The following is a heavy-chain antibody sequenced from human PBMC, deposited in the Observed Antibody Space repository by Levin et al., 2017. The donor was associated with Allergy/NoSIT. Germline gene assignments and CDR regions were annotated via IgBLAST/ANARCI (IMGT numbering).Heavy chain of an antibody. V-gene: IGHV3-33*01. CDR2: VWFDGSHK. J-gene: IGHJ6*02. CDR3: ARVPVTGGPYWHYFGMDF. CDR1: GFTFNNYG. D-gene: IGHD3-3*02. Sequence: GESLKISFAASGFTFNNYGMHWVRQAPGKGLEWVALVWFDGSHKFYAESVKGRFTISRDNSKDTVSLEMNSLRVDDTAIYYCARVPVTGGPYWHYFGMDFWGQGTTVTVSS.